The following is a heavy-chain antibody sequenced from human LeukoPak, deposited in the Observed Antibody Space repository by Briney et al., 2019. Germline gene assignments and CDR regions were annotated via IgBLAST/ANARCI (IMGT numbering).Heavy chain of an antibody. CDR2: ISGSGGST. CDR1: GFTFSSYA. V-gene: IGHV3-23*01. CDR3: ALLGAGFGGWVQVYGMDV. Sequence: GGSLRLSCAASGFTFSSYAMSWVRQAPGKGLEWVSAISGSGGSTYYADSVKGRFTISRDNSKNSLYLQMNSLRAEDTAVYYCALLGAGFGGWVQVYGMDVWGQGTTVTVSS. D-gene: IGHD3-3*01. J-gene: IGHJ6*02.